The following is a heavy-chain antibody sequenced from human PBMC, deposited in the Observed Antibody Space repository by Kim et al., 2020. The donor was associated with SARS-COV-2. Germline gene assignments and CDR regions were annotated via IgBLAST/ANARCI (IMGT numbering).Heavy chain of an antibody. Sequence: LKSRVTISVDTSKNQFSLKLSSVTAADTAVYYCARGRRYYGSGSYSLFDPWGQGTLVTVSS. CDR3: ARGRRYYGSGSYSLFDP. D-gene: IGHD3-10*01. J-gene: IGHJ5*02. V-gene: IGHV4-34*01.